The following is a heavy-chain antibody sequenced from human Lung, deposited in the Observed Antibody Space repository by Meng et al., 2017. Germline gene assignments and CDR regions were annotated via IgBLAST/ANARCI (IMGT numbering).Heavy chain of an antibody. CDR3: TRQFFDYVWGSYRPNWFDA. D-gene: IGHD3-16*01. J-gene: IGHJ5*02. CDR2: IYSSGST. CDR1: GGSINNYY. Sequence: QVHLQGSGPGLVKASETLSLTCTGSGGSINNYYWSWIRQPAGKGLEWIGRIYSSGSTDYNPSLRSRVTMSVDTSKNQFSLKLTSVTAADTAVYYCTRQFFDYVWGSYRPNWFDAWGQGTLVTVSS. V-gene: IGHV4-4*07.